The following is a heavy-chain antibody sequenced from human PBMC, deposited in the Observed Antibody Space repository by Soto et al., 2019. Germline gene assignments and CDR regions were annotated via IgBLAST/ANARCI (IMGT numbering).Heavy chain of an antibody. CDR1: GFTVSSNY. J-gene: IGHJ4*02. D-gene: IGHD6-19*01. CDR3: ARGGYSSGWEQYYFDY. V-gene: IGHV3-66*01. CDR2: IYSGGST. Sequence: GGSLRLSCAASGFTVSSNYMSWVRQAPGKGLEWVSVIYSGGSTYYADSVKGRFTISRDNSKNTLYLQMNSLRAEDTAVYYCARGGYSSGWEQYYFDYWGQGTLVTVSS.